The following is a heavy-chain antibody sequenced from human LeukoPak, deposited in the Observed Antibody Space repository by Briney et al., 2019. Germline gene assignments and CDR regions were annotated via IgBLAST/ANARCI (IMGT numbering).Heavy chain of an antibody. J-gene: IGHJ4*02. Sequence: GGSLRLSCEASGFTFSSYAMTWVRRAPGKGLEWVSSISGSGGYTSSADSVRGRFTVSRDNSKNTVYLQMNSLRAEDTAVYFCAKNVGGVPINQNPLLDSWGQGTLVTVSS. CDR2: ISGSGGYT. CDR1: GFTFSSYA. V-gene: IGHV3-23*01. D-gene: IGHD3-3*01. CDR3: AKNVGGVPINQNPLLDS.